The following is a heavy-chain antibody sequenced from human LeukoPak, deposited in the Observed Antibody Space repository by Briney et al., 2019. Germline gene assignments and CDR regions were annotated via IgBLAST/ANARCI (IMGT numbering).Heavy chain of an antibody. D-gene: IGHD3-3*01. CDR2: IYYSGST. V-gene: IGHV4-61*05. CDR3: ARAPGGNGYDFWSGYYTSWFDP. J-gene: IGHJ5*02. CDR1: GGSISSSSYY. Sequence: SETLSLTCTVSGGSISSSSYYWGWIRQPPGKGLEWIGYIYYSGSTNYNPSLKSRVTISVDTSKNQFSLKLSSVTAADTAVYYCARAPGGNGYDFWSGYYTSWFDPWGQGTLVTVSS.